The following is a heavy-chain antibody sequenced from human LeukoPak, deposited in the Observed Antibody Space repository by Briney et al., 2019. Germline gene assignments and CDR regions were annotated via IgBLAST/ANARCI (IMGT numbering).Heavy chain of an antibody. D-gene: IGHD3-22*01. V-gene: IGHV3-66*01. Sequence: PGGSLRLSCAASGFTVSSNYMSWVRQAPGKGLEWVSVIYSGGSTYYADSVKGRFTISRDNSKNTLYPQMNSLRAEDTAVYYCARETYYYDSSGSGYFDYWGQGTLVTVSS. J-gene: IGHJ4*02. CDR1: GFTVSSNY. CDR2: IYSGGST. CDR3: ARETYYYDSSGSGYFDY.